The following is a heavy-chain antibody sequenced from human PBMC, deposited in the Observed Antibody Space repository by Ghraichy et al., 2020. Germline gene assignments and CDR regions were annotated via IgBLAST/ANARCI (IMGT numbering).Heavy chain of an antibody. J-gene: IGHJ4*02. CDR1: GFTLSNFE. CDR3: ARGGNWLFDY. V-gene: IGHV3-48*03. CDR2: VNSGGSVM. D-gene: IGHD3-9*01. Sequence: GGSLRLSCAASGFTLSNFEMNWVRQAPGKGLEWVSYVNSGGSVMYYADSVKGRFTISRDNAKNSLYLQMNSLRAEDTAIYYCARGGNWLFDYWGQGTLVTVSS.